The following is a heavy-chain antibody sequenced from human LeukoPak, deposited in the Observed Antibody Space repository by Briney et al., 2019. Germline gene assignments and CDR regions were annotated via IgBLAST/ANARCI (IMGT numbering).Heavy chain of an antibody. Sequence: GGSLRLSCAASGFTFSSFSMDWVRQAPGKGLEWLSYISSTSSTMLYTDSVRGRFTISRDNAKNSLYLQMHSLRAEDTAVYYCARSRSGYQFDYWGQGTLVTVSS. CDR1: GFTFSSFS. J-gene: IGHJ4*02. V-gene: IGHV3-48*01. CDR3: ARSRSGYQFDY. D-gene: IGHD2-2*01. CDR2: ISSTSSTM.